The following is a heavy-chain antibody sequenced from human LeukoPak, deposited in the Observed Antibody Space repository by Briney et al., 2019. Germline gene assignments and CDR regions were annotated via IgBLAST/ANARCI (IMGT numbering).Heavy chain of an antibody. CDR3: VKRVSYSSGSHFDY. CDR1: GFTFSSFG. J-gene: IGHJ4*02. CDR2: VNDGGNDK. D-gene: IGHD3-10*01. Sequence: GGSLRLSCAASGFTFSSFGMSWVRQAPGRGLEWVSIVNDGGNDKCYADSVKGRFTISRDNSKNTLYLQMNSLRAEDSAIYYCVKRVSYSSGSHFDYWGQGTLVTVSS. V-gene: IGHV3-23*01.